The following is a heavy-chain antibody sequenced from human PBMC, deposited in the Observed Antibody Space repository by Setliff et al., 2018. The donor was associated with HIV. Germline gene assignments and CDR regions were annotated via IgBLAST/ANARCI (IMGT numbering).Heavy chain of an antibody. CDR3: ARGWSEETTMFQVESFQQ. Sequence: SVKVSCKSSGGTFSSHGISWVRQAPGQGLEWMGGVIPVLNIANYAQKFQGRVTLTADKSTDTVYMELRSLRSDDTAAYYCARGWSEETTMFQVESFQQWGQGTLVTVS. V-gene: IGHV1-69*10. CDR2: VIPVLNIA. CDR1: GGTFSSHG. D-gene: IGHD3-10*02. J-gene: IGHJ1*01.